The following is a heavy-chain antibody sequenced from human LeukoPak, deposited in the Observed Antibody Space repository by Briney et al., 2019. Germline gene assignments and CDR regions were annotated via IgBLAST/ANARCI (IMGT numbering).Heavy chain of an antibody. V-gene: IGHV4-39*07. CDR2: IFYSGST. Sequence: SETLSLTCTVSGGSISSSSYYWGWIRQPPGKGLEWIGSIFYSGSTYYNPSLKSRVSISVDTSKNQFSLKLSSVTAADTAVYYCAKENCSGGSCHLDSWGQGTLVTVSS. CDR1: GGSISSSSYY. J-gene: IGHJ4*02. D-gene: IGHD2-15*01. CDR3: AKENCSGGSCHLDS.